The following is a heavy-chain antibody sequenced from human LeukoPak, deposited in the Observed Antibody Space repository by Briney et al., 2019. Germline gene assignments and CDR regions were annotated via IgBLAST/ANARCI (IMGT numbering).Heavy chain of an antibody. CDR3: ARQDSSGWYFNDY. CDR2: IYYSGST. D-gene: IGHD6-19*01. V-gene: IGHV4-39*01. J-gene: IGHJ4*02. Sequence: PSETLSLTCTVSGGSITSISYYWGWIRQPPGKGLEWIGSIYYSGSTYYNPPLKTRVTVSVDTSKNQFSLKLGSVTAADTAVYYCARQDSSGWYFNDYWGQGTLVTVSS. CDR1: GGSITSISYY.